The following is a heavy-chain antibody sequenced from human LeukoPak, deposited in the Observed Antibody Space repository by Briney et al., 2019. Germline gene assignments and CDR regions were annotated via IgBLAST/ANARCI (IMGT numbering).Heavy chain of an antibody. CDR1: GGTFSSYA. D-gene: IGHD2-8*01. V-gene: IGHV1-69*13. Sequence: SVKVSCKASGGTFSSYAISWVRQAPGQGLEWMGGIIPIFGTANYAQKFQGRVTITADESTSTAYMELSSLRSEDTAVYYCARDLGYCTNGVCHTRLDYWGQGTLVAVSS. CDR3: ARDLGYCTNGVCHTRLDY. CDR2: IIPIFGTA. J-gene: IGHJ4*02.